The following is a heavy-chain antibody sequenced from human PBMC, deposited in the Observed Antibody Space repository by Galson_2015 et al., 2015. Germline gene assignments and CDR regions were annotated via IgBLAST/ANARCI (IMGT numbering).Heavy chain of an antibody. CDR2: ISSRGGTI. CDR3: ARENSYSSSWYYFDC. Sequence: SLRLSCAASGFTFDTYPMNWVRQAPGKGLEWVSYISSRGGTIYYADSVQGRFTISRDNAKNSLYLQMNTLRAEDTAVYYCARENSYSSSWYYFDCWGQGTLVTVSS. D-gene: IGHD6-13*01. V-gene: IGHV3-48*03. J-gene: IGHJ4*02. CDR1: GFTFDTYP.